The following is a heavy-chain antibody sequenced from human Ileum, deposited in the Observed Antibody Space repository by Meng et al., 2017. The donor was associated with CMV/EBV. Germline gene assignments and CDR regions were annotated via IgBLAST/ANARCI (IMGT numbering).Heavy chain of an antibody. V-gene: IGHV4-4*02. CDR1: CCSRSMATW. Sequence: SCCSRSMATWLTWVRQTPGKGLEWIGEVYRGGNAMYNPSLQSRLTISVDDSTNQVSLRLRSVTAADTAMYYCTTGSAYSPPGQFHQWGQGTLVTVSS. CDR2: VYRGGNA. CDR3: TTGSAYSPPGQFHQ. D-gene: IGHD3-22*01. J-gene: IGHJ4*02.